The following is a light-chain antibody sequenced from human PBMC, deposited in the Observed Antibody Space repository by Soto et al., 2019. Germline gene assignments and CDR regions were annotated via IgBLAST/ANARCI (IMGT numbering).Light chain of an antibody. CDR1: SSDVGSYNL. Sequence: QTASVSGSPGQSITISCTGTSSDVGSYNLVSWYQQHPGKVPKVMIYEVNKRPSGVSNRFSGSKSGNTASLTISGLQAEDDADYYCCSYAGSSTYVFGTGTKLTVL. J-gene: IGLJ1*01. CDR3: CSYAGSSTYV. CDR2: EVN. V-gene: IGLV2-23*02.